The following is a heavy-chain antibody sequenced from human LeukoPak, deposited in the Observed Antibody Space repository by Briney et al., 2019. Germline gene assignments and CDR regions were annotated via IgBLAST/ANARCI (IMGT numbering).Heavy chain of an antibody. V-gene: IGHV3-64*01. D-gene: IGHD2-15*01. CDR1: GFTFSSYA. J-gene: IGHJ4*02. CDR2: ISSNGGST. Sequence: PGGSLRLSCAASGFTFSSYAMHWVRQALGKGLEYVSAISSNGGSTYYANSVKGRFTISRDNSKNTLYLQMGSLRAEDMAVYYCARDAGYCSGGSCPGYYFDYWGQGTLVTVSS. CDR3: ARDAGYCSGGSCPGYYFDY.